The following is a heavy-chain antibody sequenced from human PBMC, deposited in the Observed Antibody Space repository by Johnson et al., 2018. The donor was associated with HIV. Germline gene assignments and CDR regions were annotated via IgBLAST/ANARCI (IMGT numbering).Heavy chain of an antibody. V-gene: IGHV3-66*01. CDR1: GFTVSRNY. CDR3: ARGTTGQYHYDAFDI. D-gene: IGHD1-14*01. J-gene: IGHJ3*02. Sequence: VQLVESGGGLVQPGGSLRLSCAASGFTVSRNYMSWVRQTPGKGLEWVSLIYSGGGTIYADSVRERFIISRDYAKNSLYLQMNSLRAEDTAVYYCARGTTGQYHYDAFDIWGQGTMVTVSS. CDR2: IYSGGGT.